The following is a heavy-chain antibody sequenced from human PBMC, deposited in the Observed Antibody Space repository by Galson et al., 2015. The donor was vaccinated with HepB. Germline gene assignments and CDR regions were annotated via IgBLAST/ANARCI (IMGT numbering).Heavy chain of an antibody. CDR3: AMRVYFYYDMDV. CDR2: VNHSGST. CDR1: GGSFSAYH. Sequence: ETLSLTCTVYGGSFSAYHWSWIRQPPGKGLEWLGEVNHSGSTNYNPSLRSRVTISVDTSKNQFSLKLTSVTAADTAVYYCAMRVYFYYDMDVWGAGTTVTVSS. V-gene: IGHV4-34*01. J-gene: IGHJ6*03.